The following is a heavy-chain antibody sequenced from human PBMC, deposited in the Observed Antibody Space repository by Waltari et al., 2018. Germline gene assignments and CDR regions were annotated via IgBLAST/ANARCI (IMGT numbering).Heavy chain of an antibody. V-gene: IGHV3-48*04. J-gene: IGHJ6*03. CDR1: GFTFSSYS. Sequence: EVQLVESGGGLVQPGGSLRLSCAASGFTFSSYSMNWVRQAPGKGLEWVSYISSSSSTIYYADSVKGRFTISRDNAKNSLYLQMNSLRAEDTAVYYCARDMGDTLTGSFYYYYYMDVWGKGTTVTVSS. D-gene: IGHD3-9*01. CDR2: ISSSSSTI. CDR3: ARDMGDTLTGSFYYYYYMDV.